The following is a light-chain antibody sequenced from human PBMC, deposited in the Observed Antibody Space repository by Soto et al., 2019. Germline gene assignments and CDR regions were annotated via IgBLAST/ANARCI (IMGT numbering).Light chain of an antibody. CDR3: QQSFNTPRT. J-gene: IGKJ1*01. CDR2: GAS. CDR1: QSISSY. Sequence: RHLTHSPSSLSSSVGDRVTITCRSSQSISSYLNWYQQKPGRAPKFLIYGASSLQSGVPSRFSGSGSGTDFTLTINSLQPEDFATYYCQQSFNTPRTFGQGTKVDIK. V-gene: IGKV1-39*01.